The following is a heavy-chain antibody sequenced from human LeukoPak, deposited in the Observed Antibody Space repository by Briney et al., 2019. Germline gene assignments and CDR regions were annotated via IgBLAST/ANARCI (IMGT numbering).Heavy chain of an antibody. J-gene: IGHJ5*02. CDR1: GGSFSSHA. V-gene: IGHV1-18*01. CDR2: ISAYNGNT. D-gene: IGHD3/OR15-3a*01. Sequence: ASVKVSCKASGGSFSSHAINWVRQAPGQGLEWMGWISAYNGNTNYAQKLRGRVTMTTDTSTSTAYMELRSLRSDDTAVYYCARVLDANWFDPWGQGTLVTVSS. CDR3: ARVLDANWFDP.